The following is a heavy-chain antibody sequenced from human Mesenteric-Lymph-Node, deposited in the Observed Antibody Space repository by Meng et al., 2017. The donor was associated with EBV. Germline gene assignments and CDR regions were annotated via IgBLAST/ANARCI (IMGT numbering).Heavy chain of an antibody. Sequence: QITLKEFGPTLVNPTQTLTLTCTFSGFSLLTRGVAVSWIRQPPGKALGCLGIIYWDDDKHYSPSLKSRLTITRDTSKSQVVLTMTNMDPVDTATYYCSHRRSDFAGNIIVDYWGHGTLVTVSS. CDR2: IYWDDDK. CDR1: GFSLLTRGVA. J-gene: IGHJ4*01. V-gene: IGHV2-5*02. D-gene: IGHD6-13*01. CDR3: SHRRSDFAGNIIVDY.